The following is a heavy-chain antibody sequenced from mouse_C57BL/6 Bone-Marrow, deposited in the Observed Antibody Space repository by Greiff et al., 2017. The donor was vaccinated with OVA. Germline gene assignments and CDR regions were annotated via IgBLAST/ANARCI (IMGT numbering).Heavy chain of an antibody. J-gene: IGHJ4*01. Sequence: EVQLQQSGAELVRPGASVKLSCTASGFNIKDDYMHWVKQRPEQGLEWIGWIDPENGDTEYASKFQGKATITADTSSNTAYLQLSSLTSEDTAVYYCTTHYGIPYYYAMDYWGQGTSVTVSS. CDR3: TTHYGIPYYYAMDY. D-gene: IGHD2-1*01. V-gene: IGHV14-4*01. CDR2: IDPENGDT. CDR1: GFNIKDDY.